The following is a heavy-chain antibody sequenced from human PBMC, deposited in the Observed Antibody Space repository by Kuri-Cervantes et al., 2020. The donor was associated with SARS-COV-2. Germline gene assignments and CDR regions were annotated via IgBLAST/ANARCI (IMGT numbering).Heavy chain of an antibody. CDR2: IDSDGSDT. CDR3: AREVYDYVWGTHAFDL. CDR1: GFTFSSYW. V-gene: IGHV3-74*01. J-gene: IGHJ3*01. Sequence: GESLKISCAASGFTFSSYWMHWVRQAPGKGLVWVSRIDSDGSDTRYADLVKGRFTISRDNSKNTLYLQMNSLRAEDTAMYYCAREVYDYVWGTHAFDLWGQGTMVTVSS. D-gene: IGHD3-16*01.